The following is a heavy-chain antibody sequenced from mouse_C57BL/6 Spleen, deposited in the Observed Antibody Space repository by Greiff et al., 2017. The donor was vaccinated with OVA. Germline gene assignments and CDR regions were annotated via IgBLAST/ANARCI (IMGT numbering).Heavy chain of an antibody. CDR2: INPSTGGT. CDR1: GYSFTGYY. J-gene: IGHJ3*01. D-gene: IGHD1-1*01. CDR3: ARRDYGSSYGFAY. Sequence: VQLQQSGPELVKPGASVKISCKPSGYSFTGYYMNWVKQSPEKSLEWIGEINPSTGGTTYNQKFKAKATLTVDKSSSTAYMQLKSLTSEDSAVYYCARRDYGSSYGFAYWGQGTLVTVSA. V-gene: IGHV1-42*01.